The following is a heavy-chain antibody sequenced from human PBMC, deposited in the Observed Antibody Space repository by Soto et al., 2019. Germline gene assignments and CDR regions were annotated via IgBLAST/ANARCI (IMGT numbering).Heavy chain of an antibody. Sequence: GGSLRLSCAASGFTFSSYAMTWVRQAPGKGLEWVSAIGGSGGGTYYADSVKGRFTISRDNSKNTLSLQMNSLRVEDTAVYYCVREGGDSSSLVDNYFDYWGQGALVTVSS. CDR2: IGGSGGGT. J-gene: IGHJ4*02. CDR3: VREGGDSSSLVDNYFDY. D-gene: IGHD1-26*01. CDR1: GFTFSSYA. V-gene: IGHV3-23*01.